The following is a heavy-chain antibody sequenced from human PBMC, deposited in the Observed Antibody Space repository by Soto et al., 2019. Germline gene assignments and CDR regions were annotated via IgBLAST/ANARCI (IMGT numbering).Heavy chain of an antibody. J-gene: IGHJ6*02. V-gene: IGHV4-39*01. CDR3: SKTDYYHYGMDV. CDR2: IYYGGTT. Sequence: ASETLSLTCTVSGDSISSSNYYWGWIRQPPGKGLEYIGSIYYGGTTYYNPSLKSRATISVDTSKHQFSLRLSPVTAADTAVYYCSKTDYYHYGMDVWGQGTTVTVSS. CDR1: GDSISSSNYY.